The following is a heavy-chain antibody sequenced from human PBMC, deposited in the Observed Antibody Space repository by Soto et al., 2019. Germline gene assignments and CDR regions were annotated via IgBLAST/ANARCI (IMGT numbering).Heavy chain of an antibody. CDR2: ISYDGSNK. CDR3: ARDAGRSGSYLAY. CDR1: GFTFSSYA. V-gene: IGHV3-30-3*01. J-gene: IGHJ4*02. Sequence: QVQLVESGGGVVQPGRSLRLSCAASGFTFSSYAMHWVRQAPGKGLEWVAVISYDGSNKYYADSVKGRFTISRDNXKTTLYLQMNSLRAEDTAVYYCARDAGRSGSYLAYWGQGTLVTVSS. D-gene: IGHD1-26*01.